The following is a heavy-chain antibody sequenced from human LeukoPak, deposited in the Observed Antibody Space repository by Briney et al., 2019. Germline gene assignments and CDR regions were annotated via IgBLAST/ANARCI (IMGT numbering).Heavy chain of an antibody. Sequence: PGGSLRLSCAASGFTFSSYAMHWVRQAPGKGLEWVAVISYDVNTKYYADSVKGRFTISRDNSQNTVYLQMNSLRPEATAVYYCAGLSGWLNSVFDYWGQGTLVTVSS. V-gene: IGHV3-30-3*01. J-gene: IGHJ4*02. D-gene: IGHD6-19*01. CDR2: ISYDVNTK. CDR3: AGLSGWLNSVFDY. CDR1: GFTFSSYA.